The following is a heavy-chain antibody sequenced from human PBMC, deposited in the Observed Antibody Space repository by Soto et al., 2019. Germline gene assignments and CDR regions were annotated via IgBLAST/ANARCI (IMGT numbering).Heavy chain of an antibody. CDR2: IYYSGST. V-gene: IGHV4-31*03. CDR3: ARDLAVALIDY. CDR1: GGSISSGGYY. J-gene: IGHJ4*02. D-gene: IGHD6-19*01. Sequence: TSETLSLTCTVSGGSISSGGYYWSWIRQHPGKGLEWIGYIYYSGSTYYNPSLKSRVTISVDTSKNQFSLKLSSVTAADTAVYYCARDLAVALIDYWGQGTLVTVSS.